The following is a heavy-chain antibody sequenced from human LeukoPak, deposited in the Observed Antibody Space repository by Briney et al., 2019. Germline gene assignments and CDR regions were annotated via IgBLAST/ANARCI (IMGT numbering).Heavy chain of an antibody. V-gene: IGHV3-21*01. CDR2: VSFGSSYI. CDR1: GFTFRDYT. J-gene: IGHJ5*02. D-gene: IGHD6-6*01. CDR3: ARASTEYSVTDGFDT. Sequence: GGSLRLSCAASGFTFRDYTMNWFRQSPGKGLQWVSYVSFGSSYISYADSLKGRFTISRDDAKSSVYLEMTSLRAEDTAVYYCARASTEYSVTDGFDTWGPGTLVTVST.